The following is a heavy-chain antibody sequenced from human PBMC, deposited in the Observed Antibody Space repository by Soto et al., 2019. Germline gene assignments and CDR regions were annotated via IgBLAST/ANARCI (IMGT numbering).Heavy chain of an antibody. Sequence: QVQLVQSGAEVKKPGSSVKVSCKASGGTFSSYAISWVRQAPGQGLEWMGGIIPISGTANYAQKFQGGVTITADESTSTAHMELSSLRSEDTAVYYCARSHGSSTSLEIYYYYYYGMDVWGQGTTVTVSS. CDR2: IIPISGTA. CDR3: ARSHGSSTSLEIYYYYYYGMDV. J-gene: IGHJ6*02. D-gene: IGHD2-2*01. CDR1: GGTFSSYA. V-gene: IGHV1-69*01.